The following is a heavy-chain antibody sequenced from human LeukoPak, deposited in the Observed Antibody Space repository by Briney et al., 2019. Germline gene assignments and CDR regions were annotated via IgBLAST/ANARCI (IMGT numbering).Heavy chain of an antibody. D-gene: IGHD3-10*01. CDR2: IYHSGST. V-gene: IGHV4-4*02. CDR3: ARAPITIKADAFDI. Sequence: SGTLSLTCAVSGGSISSSNWWSWVRQPPGKGLEWIGEIYHSGSTNYNPSLKSRVTISVDKSKNQFSLKLSSVTAADTAVYYCARAPITIKADAFDIWGQGTMVTVSS. CDR1: GGSISSSNW. J-gene: IGHJ3*02.